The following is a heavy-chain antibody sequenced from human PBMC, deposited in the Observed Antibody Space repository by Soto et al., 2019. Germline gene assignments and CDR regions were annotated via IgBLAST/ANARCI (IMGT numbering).Heavy chain of an antibody. CDR1: GDSINSNYC. D-gene: IGHD6-19*01. V-gene: IGHV4-4*02. Sequence: QVQLQESGPGLVRPSGTLSLTCAVSGDSINSNYCWTWVRQPPGKGLEWIAEIYYSGGTSYNPSPMNRGMISMDKSKNQFSLYLNSVTAPDTAIYSCSGDIGWGLGYWCQGTLVTVSS. CDR2: IYYSGGT. J-gene: IGHJ4*02. CDR3: SGDIGWGLGY.